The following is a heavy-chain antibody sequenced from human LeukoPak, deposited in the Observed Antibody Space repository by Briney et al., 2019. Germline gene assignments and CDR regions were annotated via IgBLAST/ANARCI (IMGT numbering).Heavy chain of an antibody. V-gene: IGHV1-2*06. CDR2: INPNSGGT. Sequence: ASVKVSCKASGYTFTGYYTHWVRQAPGQGLEWMGQINPNSGGTNYAQKFQGRVTMTRDTSISTAYMELSRLRSDDTAVYYCATYYYDSSGYYSAQGEDYWGQGTLVTVSS. CDR1: GYTFTGYY. J-gene: IGHJ4*02. D-gene: IGHD3-22*01. CDR3: ATYYYDSSGYYSAQGEDY.